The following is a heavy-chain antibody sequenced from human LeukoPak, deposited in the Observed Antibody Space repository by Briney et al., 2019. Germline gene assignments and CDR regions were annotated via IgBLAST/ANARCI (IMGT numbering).Heavy chain of an antibody. CDR2: INHSGST. J-gene: IGHJ2*01. D-gene: IGHD1-26*01. CDR1: GGSFSGYY. Sequence: PSETLSLTCAVYGGSFSGYYWSWIRQPPGEGLEWIGEINHSGSTNYNPSLKSRVTISVDTSKNQFSLKLSSVTAADTAVYYCARPPYSGSYQATLWYFDLWGRGTLVTVSS. CDR3: ARPPYSGSYQATLWYFDL. V-gene: IGHV4-34*01.